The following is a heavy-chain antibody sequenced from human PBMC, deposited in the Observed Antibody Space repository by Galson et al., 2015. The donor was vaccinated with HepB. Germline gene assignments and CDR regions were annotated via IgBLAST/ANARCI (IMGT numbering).Heavy chain of an antibody. CDR3: ARGALVGVVGGNQNNWFDP. CDR2: ISPYNRDT. CDR1: GYRFSTYS. V-gene: IGHV1-18*01. J-gene: IGHJ5*02. D-gene: IGHD2-15*01. Sequence: SVKVSCKASGYRFSTYSITWVRQAPGEGLEWMGWISPYNRDTKYARKFQGRVTMTTDKITSTAYMELRSLRSDDTAVYYCARGALVGVVGGNQNNWFDPWGQRTLVTVSS.